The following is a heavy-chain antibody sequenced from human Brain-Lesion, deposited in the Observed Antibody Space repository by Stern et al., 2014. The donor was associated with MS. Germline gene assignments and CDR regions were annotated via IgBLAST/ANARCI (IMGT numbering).Heavy chain of an antibody. J-gene: IGHJ4*02. D-gene: IGHD1-26*01. V-gene: IGHV1-24*01. CDR3: ATLSPGAGGNYYRHFDY. CDR2: FDPEDGET. Sequence: MQLVESGAEVKKPGASVKVSCKVSGYTLTELSMHWVRQAPRKGLEWMGGFDPEDGETIYAQKFQGRVTMTEDTSTDTAYMELSRLRSEDTAVYYCATLSPGAGGNYYRHFDYWGQGTLVTVSS. CDR1: GYTLTELS.